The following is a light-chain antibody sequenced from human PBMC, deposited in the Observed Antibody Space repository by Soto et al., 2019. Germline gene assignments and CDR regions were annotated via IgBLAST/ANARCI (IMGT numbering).Light chain of an antibody. CDR1: QSVSGY. Sequence: EIVLTQSPATLSLSPGERATLSCRASQSVSGYLTWYQQKPGQAPRLLIYDASNRATGIPARFSGSGSGTDFTLTISSLEPEDFAVYYCQQYGSSLTFGGGTKVDIK. CDR3: QQYGSSLT. CDR2: DAS. J-gene: IGKJ4*01. V-gene: IGKV3-11*01.